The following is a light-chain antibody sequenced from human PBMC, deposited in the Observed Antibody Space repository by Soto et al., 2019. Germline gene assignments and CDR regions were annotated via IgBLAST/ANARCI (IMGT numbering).Light chain of an antibody. CDR2: DAS. Sequence: DIQMTQSPSTLSASVGDRVTITCRANQNIGNWLAWYQQKPGKTPDLLIYDASSLESGVPLRFSGSGSGTEFTLTISNLETDDSATYYCQQYNDEPWTFGQGTKVEIK. J-gene: IGKJ1*01. CDR3: QQYNDEPWT. V-gene: IGKV1-5*01. CDR1: QNIGNW.